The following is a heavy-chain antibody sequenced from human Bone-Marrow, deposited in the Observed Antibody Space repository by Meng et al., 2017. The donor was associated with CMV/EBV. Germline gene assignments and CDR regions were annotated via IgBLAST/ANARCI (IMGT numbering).Heavy chain of an antibody. D-gene: IGHD2-2*01. Sequence: SVKVSCKASGGTFSSYAISWVRQAPGQGLEWMGGIIPILGIANYAQKFQGRVTITSDKSTSTAYMELSSLRSEDTAVYYCARATSCSSTSCYERLWFDPWGQGTLVTVSS. CDR1: GGTFSSYA. J-gene: IGHJ5*02. V-gene: IGHV1-69*10. CDR2: IIPILGIA. CDR3: ARATSCSSTSCYERLWFDP.